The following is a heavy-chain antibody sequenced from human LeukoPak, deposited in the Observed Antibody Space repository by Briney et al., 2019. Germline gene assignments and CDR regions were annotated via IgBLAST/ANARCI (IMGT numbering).Heavy chain of an antibody. V-gene: IGHV1-2*02. J-gene: IGHJ6*02. CDR1: GYTFTGYY. Sequence: GASVKVSCKASGYTFTGYYMHWVRQAPGQGLEWMGWINPNSGGTNYAQKFQGRVTMTRDTSISTAYMELSRLRSDDTAVYYCTSRSGNSDYDYYYYYGMNVWGQGTTVTVSS. CDR2: INPNSGGT. CDR3: TSRSGNSDYDYYYYYGMNV. D-gene: IGHD5-12*01.